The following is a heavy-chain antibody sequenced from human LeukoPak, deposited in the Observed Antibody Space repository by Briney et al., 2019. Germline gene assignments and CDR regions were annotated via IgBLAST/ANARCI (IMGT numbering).Heavy chain of an antibody. CDR3: ARHGDGSGSYSPGGMYYYYYYMDV. V-gene: IGHV3-20*01. CDR2: INWNGGST. CDR1: GFTFDDYG. D-gene: IGHD3-10*01. Sequence: GGSLRLSCAASGFTFDDYGMSWVRQAPGKGLEWVSGINWNGGSTGYADSVKGRFTISRDNAKNSLYLQMNSLRAEDTALYHCARHGDGSGSYSPGGMYYYYYYMDVWGKGTTVTVSS. J-gene: IGHJ6*03.